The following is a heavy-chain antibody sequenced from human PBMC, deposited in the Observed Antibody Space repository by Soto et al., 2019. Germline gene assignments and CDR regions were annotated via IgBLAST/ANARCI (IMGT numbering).Heavy chain of an antibody. CDR1: GYTFTTYG. J-gene: IGHJ4*02. D-gene: IGHD2-15*01. Sequence: QVQLVQSGAEMKKPGASVKVSCKASGYTFTTYGISWVRQAPGQGLEWMGWINTYNGDTSYAQKVQGRVFMATDTSTSTAYMELRSLRSEVTAVYYCARQVEKPTYSFDYWGQGTLVTVSS. CDR2: INTYNGDT. CDR3: ARQVEKPTYSFDY. V-gene: IGHV1-18*01.